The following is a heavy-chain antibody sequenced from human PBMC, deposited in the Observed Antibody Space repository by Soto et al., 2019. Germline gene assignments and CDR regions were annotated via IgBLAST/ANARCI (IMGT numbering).Heavy chain of an antibody. Sequence: SETLSLTCTVSGGSISSGDYYWSWIRQPPGKGLEWIGYIYYSGSIYYNPSLKSRVTISVDTSKNQFSLKLSSVTAADTAVYYCARTGHPIEYYYDSSGRAFDIWGQGTMVTVAS. J-gene: IGHJ3*02. D-gene: IGHD3-22*01. CDR2: IYYSGSI. V-gene: IGHV4-30-4*01. CDR3: ARTGHPIEYYYDSSGRAFDI. CDR1: GGSISSGDYY.